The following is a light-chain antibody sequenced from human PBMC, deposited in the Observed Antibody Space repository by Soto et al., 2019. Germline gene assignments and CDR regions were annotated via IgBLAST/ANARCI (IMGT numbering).Light chain of an antibody. J-gene: IGLJ3*02. V-gene: IGLV3-21*02. CDR1: NIGSKS. Sequence: SYELTQPPSVSVAPGQTARITWGGNNIGSKSVHWYQQKPGQAPVLVVYDDSDRPSGIPERFSGSNSGNTATLTISRVEAGDEADYYCQVWDSSSDLVFGGGTQLTVL. CDR2: DDS. CDR3: QVWDSSSDLV.